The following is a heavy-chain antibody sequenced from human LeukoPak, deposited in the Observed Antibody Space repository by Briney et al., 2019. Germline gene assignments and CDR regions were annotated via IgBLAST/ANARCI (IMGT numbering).Heavy chain of an antibody. D-gene: IGHD5/OR15-5a*01. J-gene: IGHJ3*02. CDR3: AHRPLYPDVFDI. V-gene: IGHV2-5*01. CDR1: GFSLSTNGVG. Sequence: SGPTLVNPTQTLTLTCTFSGFSLSTNGVGVGWIRQPPGKALEWLALIYWNGDERYSPFLKSRLTITKDTSKNQVVLTVTNMDPVETATYYCAHRPLYPDVFDIWGQGTMVTVSS. CDR2: IYWNGDE.